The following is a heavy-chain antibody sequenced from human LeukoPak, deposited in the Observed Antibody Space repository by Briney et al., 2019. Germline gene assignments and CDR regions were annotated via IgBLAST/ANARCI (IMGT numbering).Heavy chain of an antibody. Sequence: SVKVSCKASGGTFSSYAISWVRQAPGQGLEWMGRIIPIFGTANYAQKFQGRVTITTDESTSTAYMELSSLRSEDTAVYYCARNPKYPPVYDYVWGSYRPPTYYYYYYMDVWGKGTTATVSS. V-gene: IGHV1-69*05. CDR3: ARNPKYPPVYDYVWGSYRPPTYYYYYYMDV. J-gene: IGHJ6*03. CDR1: GGTFSSYA. CDR2: IIPIFGTA. D-gene: IGHD3-16*02.